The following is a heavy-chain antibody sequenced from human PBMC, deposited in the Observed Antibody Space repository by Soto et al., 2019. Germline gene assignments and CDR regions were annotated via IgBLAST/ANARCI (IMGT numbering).Heavy chain of an antibody. Sequence: SVKVSCKASGGTFSSYAISWVRQAPGQGLEWMGGIIPIFGTANYAQKFQGRVTITADKSTSTAYMELSSLRSEDTAVYYCAREVWDCSSTSCAGIDPWGQGTLVTVSS. CDR1: GGTFSSYA. V-gene: IGHV1-69*06. CDR2: IIPIFGTA. J-gene: IGHJ5*02. CDR3: AREVWDCSSTSCAGIDP. D-gene: IGHD2-2*01.